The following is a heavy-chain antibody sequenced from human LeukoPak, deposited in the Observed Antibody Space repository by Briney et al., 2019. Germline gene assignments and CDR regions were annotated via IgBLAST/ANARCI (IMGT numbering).Heavy chain of an antibody. CDR2: IIGSGGST. D-gene: IGHD3-3*01. J-gene: IGHJ4*02. CDR1: GFTFSSYA. CDR3: AKDYTIFGIVIHLSDY. Sequence: GGSLRLSCTASGFTFSSYAMSWVRQAPGKGLEWVSGIIGSGGSTYYADSVKGRFTISRDNYKNTLYLQMNSLRAEDTAVYYCAKDYTIFGIVIHLSDYWGQGTLVTVSS. V-gene: IGHV3-23*01.